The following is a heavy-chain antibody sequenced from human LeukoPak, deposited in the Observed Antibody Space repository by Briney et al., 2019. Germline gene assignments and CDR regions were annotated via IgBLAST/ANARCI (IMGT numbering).Heavy chain of an antibody. D-gene: IGHD2-15*01. CDR2: IYTSGST. Sequence: PSETLSLTCTVSGGSISSHYWSWIRQPAGKGLEWIGRIYTSGSTNYNPSLKSRVTMSVDTSKNQFSLKLSSVTAADTAVYYCARDGGYCSDGSCYYYYGMDVWGQGTTVTVSS. J-gene: IGHJ6*02. V-gene: IGHV4-4*07. CDR1: GGSISSHY. CDR3: ARDGGYCSDGSCYYYYGMDV.